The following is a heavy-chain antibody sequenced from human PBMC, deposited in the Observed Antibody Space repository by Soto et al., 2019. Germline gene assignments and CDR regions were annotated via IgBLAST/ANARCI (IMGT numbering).Heavy chain of an antibody. CDR2: INESGGT. Sequence: SETLSLTCAVYGGSFSGYCWTWIRQPPGKGLEWIGEINESGGTNYNPSLKSRVTISADTSKKQFSLKLTSVTAADTAVYYCARARYDGYTSGWRRFDHWGQGTLVTVSS. D-gene: IGHD6-19*01. CDR1: GGSFSGYC. J-gene: IGHJ4*02. CDR3: ARARYDGYTSGWRRFDH. V-gene: IGHV4-34*01.